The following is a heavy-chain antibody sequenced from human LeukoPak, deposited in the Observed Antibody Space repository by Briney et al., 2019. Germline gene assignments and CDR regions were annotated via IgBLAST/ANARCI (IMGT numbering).Heavy chain of an antibody. CDR1: GYTFNSYG. D-gene: IGHD6-13*01. V-gene: IGHV1-18*01. J-gene: IGHJ4*02. Sequence: ASVRVSCKASGYTFNSYGISWVRQAPGQGLEWMGWIKVYNGDTKYARNLQGRVTVTTDTSTSTGYIELRSLRSDDPAVYYCARETSIAADGTRGDYWGQGTLVTVSS. CDR2: IKVYNGDT. CDR3: ARETSIAADGTRGDY.